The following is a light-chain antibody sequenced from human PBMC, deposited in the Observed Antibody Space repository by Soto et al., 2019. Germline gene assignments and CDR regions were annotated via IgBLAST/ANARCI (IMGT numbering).Light chain of an antibody. Sequence: QSALTQPASVSGSPGQSITISCTGTSSDVGSYNLVSWYQHHPGKAPKLMIYEGSKRPSGVSNRFSGSKSGNTASLTISGLQAEDEADYHCCSYAGSRIHSVFGTGTKLTVL. J-gene: IGLJ1*01. CDR1: SSDVGSYNL. V-gene: IGLV2-23*01. CDR2: EGS. CDR3: CSYAGSRIHSV.